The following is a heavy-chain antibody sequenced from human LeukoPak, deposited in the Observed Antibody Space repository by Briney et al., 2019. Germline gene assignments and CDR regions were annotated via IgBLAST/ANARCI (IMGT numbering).Heavy chain of an antibody. D-gene: IGHD3-3*02. CDR1: GFTFSSYE. J-gene: IGHJ6*02. Sequence: GGSLRLSCAASGFTFSSYEMNWVRQAPGKGLEWVSYISSSGSTIYYADSVKGRFTISRDNAKNSLYLQMNSLRAEDTAVYYCARDLAELPADVYYYYGMDVWGQGTTVTVSS. V-gene: IGHV3-48*03. CDR2: ISSSGSTI. CDR3: ARDLAELPADVYYYYGMDV.